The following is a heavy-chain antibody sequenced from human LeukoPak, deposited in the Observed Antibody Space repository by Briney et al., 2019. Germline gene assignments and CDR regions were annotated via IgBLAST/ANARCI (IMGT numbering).Heavy chain of an antibody. D-gene: IGHD7-27*01. CDR2: ISGGGNNL. CDR1: GITFSTSE. V-gene: IGHV3-48*03. J-gene: IGHJ4*02. Sequence: GGSLRLSCAASGITFSTSEMNWVRQAPGKGLEWVSYISGGGNNLYYADSVKGRFTISRDNAKNTLYLQMDSLRADDTAVYYCTRPGDLEPDYWGQGTLVTVSS. CDR3: TRPGDLEPDY.